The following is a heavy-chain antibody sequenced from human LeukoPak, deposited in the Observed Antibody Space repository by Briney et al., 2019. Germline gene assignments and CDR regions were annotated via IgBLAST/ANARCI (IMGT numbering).Heavy chain of an antibody. V-gene: IGHV3-23*01. CDR2: ISANGGLI. Sequence: GGSLRLSCEAPGFTFSSYAMSWVRQAPGEGLEWVSAISANGGLIYYADSVKGRFTVSRDNSRNTLSLQMSSLRAEDTAVYYCAKQVVVAAVFENWGQGTLVTVSS. J-gene: IGHJ4*02. CDR1: GFTFSSYA. CDR3: AKQVVVAAVFEN. D-gene: IGHD2-15*01.